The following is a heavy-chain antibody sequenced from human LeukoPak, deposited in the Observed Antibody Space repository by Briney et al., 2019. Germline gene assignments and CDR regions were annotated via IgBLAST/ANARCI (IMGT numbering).Heavy chain of an antibody. V-gene: IGHV4-39*07. CDR3: ARGKYYDFWSGYYNHLLYFDY. Sequence: SETLSLTCTASGDSIYSSSYYWGWIRQPPGKGLEWIGNIYYSGSSYYNPSLKSRVTISVDTSKNQFSLKLSSVTAADTAVYYCARGKYYDFWSGYYNHLLYFDYWGQGTLVTVSS. J-gene: IGHJ4*02. CDR1: GDSIYSSSYY. CDR2: IYYSGSS. D-gene: IGHD3-3*01.